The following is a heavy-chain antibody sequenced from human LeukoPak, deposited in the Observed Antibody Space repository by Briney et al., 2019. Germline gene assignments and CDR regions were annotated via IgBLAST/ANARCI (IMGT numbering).Heavy chain of an antibody. CDR2: ISAYNGNT. CDR3: ARYCSSTSCYTYWFDP. CDR1: GYTFTSYG. Sequence: ASVKVSCKASGYTFTSYGISWVRQAPGQGLEWMGWISAYNGNTNYAQKLQGRVTMTTDTSTSTAYMELRSLRSDGTAVYYCARYCSSTSCYTYWFDPWGQGTLVTVSS. J-gene: IGHJ5*02. V-gene: IGHV1-18*01. D-gene: IGHD2-2*02.